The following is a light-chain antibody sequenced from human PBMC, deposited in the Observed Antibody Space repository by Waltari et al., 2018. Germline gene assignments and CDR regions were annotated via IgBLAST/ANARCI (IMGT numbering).Light chain of an antibody. CDR1: KSVGRS. J-gene: IGKJ1*01. CDR3: QHYVKLPVT. V-gene: IGKV3-20*01. Sequence: IVSTQSPGTLSLSPGERATLSCRASKSVGRSLTWLQQKPGQAPRLLIFRASNRATGVPDRFSGIGSGTDFSLTISRLEPEDLAVYFCQHYVKLPVTFGQGTKVEIK. CDR2: RAS.